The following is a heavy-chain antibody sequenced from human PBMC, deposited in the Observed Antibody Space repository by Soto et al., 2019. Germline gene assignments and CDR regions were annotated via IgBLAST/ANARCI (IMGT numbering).Heavy chain of an antibody. CDR2: IYPGDSDT. CDR1: GYSFTSYW. J-gene: IGHJ4*02. CDR3: ARQPLHNYYDSSGGYFDY. D-gene: IGHD3-22*01. Sequence: GESLKISCKGSGYSFTSYWIGWVRQMPGKGLEWMGIIYPGDSDTRYSPSFQGQVAISADKSISTAYLQWSSLKASDTAMYYCARQPLHNYYDSSGGYFDYWGQGTLVTVSS. V-gene: IGHV5-51*01.